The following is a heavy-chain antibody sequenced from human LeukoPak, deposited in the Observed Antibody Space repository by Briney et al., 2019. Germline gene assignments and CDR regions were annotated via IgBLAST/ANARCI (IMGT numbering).Heavy chain of an antibody. V-gene: IGHV3-23*01. Sequence: GALRLSCAASGFTFSSYAMSWVRQAPGKGLEWVSTISGSGGSTNYADSVKGRSTISRDNSKNTLYLQMNSLRAEDTAVYYCAKELSSGYYGYYFDYWGQGTLVTVSS. CDR1: GFTFSSYA. CDR3: AKELSSGYYGYYFDY. CDR2: ISGSGGST. J-gene: IGHJ4*02. D-gene: IGHD6-19*01.